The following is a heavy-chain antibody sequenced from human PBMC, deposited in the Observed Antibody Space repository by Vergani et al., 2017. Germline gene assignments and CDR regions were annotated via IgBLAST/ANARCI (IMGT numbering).Heavy chain of an antibody. V-gene: IGHV3-48*01. D-gene: IGHD2-2*01. Sequence: EVQLVESGGGLVQPGGSLRLSCAVSGFTFSSHSMNWVRQAPGKGPEWLSYISSSGSSVYYADSVKGRFTISRDNAKNSLFLQMDSLRAEDTAVYYCAKISDLDGVVPAAIQHFDYWGQGTLVTVSS. CDR2: ISSSGSSV. J-gene: IGHJ4*02. CDR1: GFTFSSHS. CDR3: AKISDLDGVVPAAIQHFDY.